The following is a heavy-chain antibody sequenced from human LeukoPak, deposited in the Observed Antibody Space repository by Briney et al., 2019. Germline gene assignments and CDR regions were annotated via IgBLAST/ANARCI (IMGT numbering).Heavy chain of an antibody. V-gene: IGHV3-30*02. D-gene: IGHD3-3*01. Sequence: GGSLRLSCAASGFTFSSSGMHWVCQAPGKGLEWEAFIRFDGSNKYYADSVKGRFTISRDNSKNTLYLQMNSLRAEDAAVYYCAKDYDFWSGYYSPTRGYFDYWGQGTLVTVSS. CDR2: IRFDGSNK. CDR3: AKDYDFWSGYYSPTRGYFDY. J-gene: IGHJ4*02. CDR1: GFTFSSSG.